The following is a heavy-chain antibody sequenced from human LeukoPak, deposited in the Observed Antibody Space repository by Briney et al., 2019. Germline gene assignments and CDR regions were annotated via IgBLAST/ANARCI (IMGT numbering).Heavy chain of an antibody. J-gene: IGHJ4*02. CDR1: VGSISSYY. CDR3: ARSKTLAPHLDY. Sequence: PSETLSLTCTVSVGSISSYYWSWIRQPPGKGLEWIGYIYYSGTTNYNPSLKSRVTMSVDTSKNQFSLKLISVTAADTAVYFCARSKTLAPHLDYWGQGTLVTVSS. D-gene: IGHD3-3*02. V-gene: IGHV4-59*01. CDR2: IYYSGTT.